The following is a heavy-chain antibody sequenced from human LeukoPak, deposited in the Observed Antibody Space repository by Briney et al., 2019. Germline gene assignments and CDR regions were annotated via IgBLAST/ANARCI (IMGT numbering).Heavy chain of an antibody. Sequence: HGESLKISCKGSGYSFTGYWIGWVRQMPGKGLEWMGIIYPGDSDTRYSPSFQGQVTISADKSISTAYLQWSSLKASDTAMYYCARPYYGSGSYAWYFDYWGQGTLVTVSS. CDR2: IYPGDSDT. V-gene: IGHV5-51*01. CDR1: GYSFTGYW. CDR3: ARPYYGSGSYAWYFDY. D-gene: IGHD3-10*01. J-gene: IGHJ4*02.